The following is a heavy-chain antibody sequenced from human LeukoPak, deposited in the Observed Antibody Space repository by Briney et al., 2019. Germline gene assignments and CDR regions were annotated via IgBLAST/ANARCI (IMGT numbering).Heavy chain of an antibody. D-gene: IGHD2-15*01. CDR1: GYTFTSYG. CDR2: ISAYNGNT. Sequence: ASVKVSCKASGYTFTSYGISWVRQAPGQGLEWMGWISAYNGNTNYAQKLQGRVTMTTDTSTSTAYMELRSLRSDDTAVYYCAREGLGYCSGGSCYGPLDYWGQGTLVTVSS. J-gene: IGHJ4*02. CDR3: AREGLGYCSGGSCYGPLDY. V-gene: IGHV1-18*01.